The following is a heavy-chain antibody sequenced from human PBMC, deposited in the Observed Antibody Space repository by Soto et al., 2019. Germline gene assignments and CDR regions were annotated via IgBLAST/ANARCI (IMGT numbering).Heavy chain of an antibody. CDR2: INAGNGNT. J-gene: IGHJ4*02. V-gene: IGHV1-3*01. CDR1: GYSYTSYA. D-gene: IGHD2-21*02. CDR3: ARDVPWYGGNSGSDY. Sequence: ETSVKVSCEASGYSYTSYAMHWVRQAPEQRLEWMGWINAGNGNTKYSQKFQGRVTITRDTSASTAYMELSSLRSEDTAVYYCARDVPWYGGNSGSDYWGQGTLVTVSS.